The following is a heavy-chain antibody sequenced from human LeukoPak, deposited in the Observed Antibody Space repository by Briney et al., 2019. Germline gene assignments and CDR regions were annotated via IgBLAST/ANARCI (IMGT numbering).Heavy chain of an antibody. CDR3: VIRATVITDRFWFDP. Sequence: SVKVSCKASGGTFSSYAISWVRQAPGQGLEWMGGIIPIFGTANYAQKFQGRVTITADESTSTAYMELSSLRSEDTAVYYCVIRATVITDRFWFDPWGQGTLVTVSS. V-gene: IGHV1-69*13. CDR1: GGTFSSYA. D-gene: IGHD4-11*01. CDR2: IIPIFGTA. J-gene: IGHJ5*02.